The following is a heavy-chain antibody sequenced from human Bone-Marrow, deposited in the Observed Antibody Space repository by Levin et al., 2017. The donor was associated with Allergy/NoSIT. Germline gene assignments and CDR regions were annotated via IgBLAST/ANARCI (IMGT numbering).Heavy chain of an antibody. J-gene: IGHJ4*02. CDR1: GFTFSSYG. CDR2: ISYDGSNK. D-gene: IGHD5-12*01. CDR3: AKSPGYSGYDYGDY. V-gene: IGHV3-30*18. Sequence: GGSLRLSCAASGFTFSSYGMHWVRQAPGKGLEWVAVISYDGSNKYYADSVKGRFTISRDNSKNTLYLQMNSLRAEDTAVYYCAKSPGYSGYDYGDYWGQGTLVTVSS.